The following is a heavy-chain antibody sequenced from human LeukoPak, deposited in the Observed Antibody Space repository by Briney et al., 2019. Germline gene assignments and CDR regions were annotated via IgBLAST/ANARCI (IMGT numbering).Heavy chain of an antibody. D-gene: IGHD3-10*01. Sequence: PGGSLRLSCAASGFTFSSYSMNWVRQAPGKGLEWVSSISSSSMYIYYTDTVKGRFTISRDNAKNSLYLQMTRLRAADTAVYYCAREGTPSCFDPWGKGTLVTVSS. CDR1: GFTFSSYS. J-gene: IGHJ5*02. CDR3: AREGTPSCFDP. CDR2: ISSSSMYI. V-gene: IGHV3-21*01.